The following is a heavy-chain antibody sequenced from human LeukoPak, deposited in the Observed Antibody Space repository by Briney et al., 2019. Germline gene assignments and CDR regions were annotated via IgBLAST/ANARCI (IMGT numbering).Heavy chain of an antibody. CDR2: INPSGGST. V-gene: IGHV1-46*01. CDR1: GYTFTSYY. D-gene: IGHD3-9*01. J-gene: IGHJ4*02. Sequence: GASVKVSCKASGYTFTSYYMHWVRQAPGQGLEWMGIINPSGGSTSYAQKFQGRVTMTRDTSISTAYMELSRLRSDDTAVYYCARDWGLSYYDILTGPPRGYWGQGTLVTVSS. CDR3: ARDWGLSYYDILTGPPRGY.